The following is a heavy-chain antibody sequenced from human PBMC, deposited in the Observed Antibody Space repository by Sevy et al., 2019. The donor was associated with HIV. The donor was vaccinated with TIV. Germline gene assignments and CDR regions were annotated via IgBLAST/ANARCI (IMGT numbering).Heavy chain of an antibody. CDR1: GGTFSSYA. J-gene: IGHJ4*02. V-gene: IGHV1-69*13. CDR2: TIPIFGTA. D-gene: IGHD6-13*01. CDR3: ARDRYSSSCPLDY. Sequence: ASVKVSCKASGGTFSSYAISWVRQAPGQGLEWMGRTIPIFGTANYAQRFQGRVTITADESTSTAYMELSSLRSEDTAVYYCARDRYSSSCPLDYWGQGTLVTVSS.